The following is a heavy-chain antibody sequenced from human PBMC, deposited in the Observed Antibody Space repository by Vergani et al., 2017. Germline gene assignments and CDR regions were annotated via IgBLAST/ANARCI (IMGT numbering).Heavy chain of an antibody. CDR1: GGTFSSYA. D-gene: IGHD4/OR15-4a*01. V-gene: IGHV1-69*01. CDR3: AREGSGFEDYGAAYPKTDAFDI. J-gene: IGHJ3*02. CDR2: IIPIFGTA. Sequence: QVQLVQSGAEVKKPGSSVKVSCKASGGTFSSYAISWVRQAPGQGLEWMGGIIPIFGTANYAQKFQGRVTITADESTSTAYMELSSLRSEYTAVDYCAREGSGFEDYGAAYPKTDAFDIWGQGTMVTVSS.